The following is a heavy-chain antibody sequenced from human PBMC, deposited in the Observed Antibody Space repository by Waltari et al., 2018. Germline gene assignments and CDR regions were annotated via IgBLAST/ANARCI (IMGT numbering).Heavy chain of an antibody. CDR1: GGSFSGYY. Sequence: QVQLQQWGAGLLKPSETLSLTCAVYGGSFSGYYWSWIRQPPGKGLEWIGEINHSGSTNYNPSLKSRVTISVDTSKNQFSLKLSSVTAADTAVYYCARVGEIFGVLTGAFDIWGQGTMVTVSS. J-gene: IGHJ3*02. D-gene: IGHD3-3*01. CDR2: INHSGST. V-gene: IGHV4-34*01. CDR3: ARVGEIFGVLTGAFDI.